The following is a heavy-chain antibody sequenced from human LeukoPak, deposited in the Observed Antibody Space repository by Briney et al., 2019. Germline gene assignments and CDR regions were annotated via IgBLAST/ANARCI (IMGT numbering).Heavy chain of an antibody. CDR1: GGSISSYY. CDR3: ARAIYYYDSSGHFDY. V-gene: IGHV4-59*01. CDR2: IYYSGST. J-gene: IGHJ4*02. D-gene: IGHD3-22*01. Sequence: SETLSLTCTVSGGSISSYYWSWIRQPPGTGLEWIGYIYYSGSTNYNPSLKSRVTISVDTSKNQFSLKLSSVTAADTAVYYCARAIYYYDSSGHFDYWGQGTLVTVSS.